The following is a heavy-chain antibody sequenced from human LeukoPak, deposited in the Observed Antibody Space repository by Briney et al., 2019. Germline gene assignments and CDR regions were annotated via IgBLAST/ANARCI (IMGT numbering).Heavy chain of an antibody. V-gene: IGHV4-34*01. CDR1: GGSFSGYY. Sequence: SETLSLTCAVYGGSFSGYYWSWIRQPPGKGLEWIGEINHSGSTNYNPSLKSRVTISVDTSKNQFSLKLSSVTAADTAVYYCARVYLSYGDYVRNYYMDVWGKGTTVTVSS. J-gene: IGHJ6*03. CDR2: INHSGST. CDR3: ARVYLSYGDYVRNYYMDV. D-gene: IGHD4-17*01.